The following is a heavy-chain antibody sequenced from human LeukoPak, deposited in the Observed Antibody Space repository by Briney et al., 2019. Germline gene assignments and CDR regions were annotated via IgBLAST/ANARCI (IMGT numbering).Heavy chain of an antibody. CDR2: INPNSGGT. J-gene: IGHJ5*02. D-gene: IGHD4-17*01. CDR1: GYTFTGYY. V-gene: IGHV1-2*02. CDR3: ARGIDHRDYVGWFDP. Sequence: APVKVSCKASGYTFTGYYMHWVRQAPGQGLEWMGWINPNSGGTNYAQKFQGRVTMTRDTSISTAYMELSRLRSDDTAVYYCARGIDHRDYVGWFDPWGQGTLVTVSS.